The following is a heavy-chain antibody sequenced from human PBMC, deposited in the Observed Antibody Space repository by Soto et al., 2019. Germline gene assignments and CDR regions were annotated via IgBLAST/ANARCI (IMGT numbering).Heavy chain of an antibody. V-gene: IGHV3-23*01. CDR1: EISFRHHA. Sequence: GGSLRLSCVDPEISFRHHAMPWVRLPPGKGLQWVAALSHDGGNIYYRDSVRGRFTISREKYKNTLYLQMHSRKAEDTAVDFCAKQMGTWVDTGSDFWGQGTQVTVSS. CDR2: LSHDGGNI. CDR3: AKQMGTWVDTGSDF. D-gene: IGHD2-8*02. J-gene: IGHJ4*02.